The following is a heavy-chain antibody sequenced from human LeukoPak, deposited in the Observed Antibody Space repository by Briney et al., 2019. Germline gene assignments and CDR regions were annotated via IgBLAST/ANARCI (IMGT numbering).Heavy chain of an antibody. V-gene: IGHV4-34*01. CDR1: GGSFSGYY. CDR3: ARTTSSGWTWG. Sequence: SETLSLTCAVYGGSFSGYYWSWIRQPPGKGLEWIGEINHSGSTYYNPSLKSRVTLSVDTSKNQFSLKLSSVTAADTAVYYCARTTSSGWTWGWGQGTLVTVSS. D-gene: IGHD6-19*01. CDR2: INHSGST. J-gene: IGHJ4*02.